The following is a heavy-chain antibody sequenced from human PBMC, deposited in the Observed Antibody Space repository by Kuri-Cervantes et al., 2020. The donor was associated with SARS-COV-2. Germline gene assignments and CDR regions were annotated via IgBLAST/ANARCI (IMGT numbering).Heavy chain of an antibody. J-gene: IGHJ2*01. V-gene: IGHV3-23*01. Sequence: GESLKISCAASGFTFSSYAMSWVRQAPGKGLEWVSAISGSGGSTYYADSVKGRFTISRDNSKNTLYLQMNSLRAEDTAVYYCARATHLRGYFDLWGRGTLVTVSS. CDR2: ISGSGGST. CDR3: ARATHLRGYFDL. CDR1: GFTFSSYA.